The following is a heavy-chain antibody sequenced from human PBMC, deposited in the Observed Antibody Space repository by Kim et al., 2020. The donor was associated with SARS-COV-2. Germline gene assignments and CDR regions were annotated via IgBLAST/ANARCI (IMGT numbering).Heavy chain of an antibody. CDR2: IGGDEKA. J-gene: IGHJ4*02. CDR3: SKEVWDLSGNDC. CDR1: GFTFTRNA. D-gene: IGHD1-26*01. Sequence: GGSLRLSCAASGFTFTRNAMNWVRQAPGKGLEWVSGIGGDEKAYYADSVGGRFTISRDNYKNTIFLQLNSLRAADTAIYYCSKEVWDLSGNDCCGQGTLV. V-gene: IGHV3-23*01.